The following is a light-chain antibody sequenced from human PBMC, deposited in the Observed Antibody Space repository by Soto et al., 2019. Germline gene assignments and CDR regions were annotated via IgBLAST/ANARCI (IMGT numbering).Light chain of an antibody. V-gene: IGKV3-11*01. J-gene: IGKJ3*01. Sequence: EIVLTQSPATLSLSPGERATLSCRASQSVSSYLAWYQQKPGQAPRLLIYDASNRATGIPARFSGSGSGTDFTLPISSLEPEDFAVYYCQQRSNWPPGPFGPGTKVDIK. CDR2: DAS. CDR1: QSVSSY. CDR3: QQRSNWPPGP.